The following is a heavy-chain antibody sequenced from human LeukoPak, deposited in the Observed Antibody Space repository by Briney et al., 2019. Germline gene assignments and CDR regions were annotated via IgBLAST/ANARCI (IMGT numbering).Heavy chain of an antibody. V-gene: IGHV4-59*01. CDR3: ARDYHGGNYWYFDL. D-gene: IGHD4-23*01. CDR2: IYYSGST. J-gene: IGHJ2*01. Sequence: SETLSLTCTVSGGSISRYYWSWIRQPPGKGLEWIGYIYYSGSTNYNPSLKSRVTISVDTSKNQFSLKLSSVTAADTAVYYCARDYHGGNYWYFDLWGRGTLVTVSS. CDR1: GGSISRYY.